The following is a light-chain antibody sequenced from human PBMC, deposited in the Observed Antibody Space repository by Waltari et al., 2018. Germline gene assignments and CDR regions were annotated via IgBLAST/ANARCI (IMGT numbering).Light chain of an antibody. CDR3: QVWDNSVVV. Sequence: SYELTQPLSVSVALGQTATLTCGGNNIGSKNGHWYQQSSGQAPVLVIYRDNNRPSGIPDRFSGSNSGNTATLTISRAQVGDEADYYCQVWDNSVVVFGGGTKLTVL. CDR2: RDN. V-gene: IGLV3-9*01. J-gene: IGLJ3*02. CDR1: NIGSKN.